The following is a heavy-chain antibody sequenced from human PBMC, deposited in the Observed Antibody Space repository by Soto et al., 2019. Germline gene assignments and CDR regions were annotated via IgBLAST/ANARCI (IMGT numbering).Heavy chain of an antibody. CDR2: INPISGST. V-gene: IGHV1-46*03. Sequence: QVQLVQSGAEVKKPGASLKISCKASGYSLTSYYMHWVRQGPGQGLEWMGTINPISGSTTYAQKFQGRVAMTTDTSTGTVYMEVSSLSSEDTAVYFCASYDGEPGPIDIWGQGTRVIVSS. J-gene: IGHJ3*02. CDR1: GYSLTSYY. D-gene: IGHD5-12*01. CDR3: ASYDGEPGPIDI.